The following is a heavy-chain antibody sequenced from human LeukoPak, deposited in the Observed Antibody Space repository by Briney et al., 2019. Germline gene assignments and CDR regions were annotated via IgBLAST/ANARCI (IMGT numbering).Heavy chain of an antibody. V-gene: IGHV3-21*01. D-gene: IGHD3-16*01. CDR1: GFTVSSNY. CDR2: ISSSSSYI. Sequence: GGSLRLSCAASGFTVSSNYMSWVRQAPGKGLEWVSSISSSSSYIYYADSVKGRFTISRDNAKNSLYLQMNSLRAEDTAVYYCARWGIAETGNWGQGTLVTVSS. CDR3: ARWGIAETGN. J-gene: IGHJ4*02.